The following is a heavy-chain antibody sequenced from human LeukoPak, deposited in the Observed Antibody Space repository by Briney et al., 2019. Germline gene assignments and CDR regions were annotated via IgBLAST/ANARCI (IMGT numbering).Heavy chain of an antibody. CDR1: GFTFSSYS. J-gene: IGHJ1*01. Sequence: GGSLRLSCAASGFTFSSYSMNWVRQAPGKGLEWVSSISSSSCYIYYADSVKGRFTISRDNAKNSLYLQMNSLRAEDTAVYYCARSITTYCSGGTCYSAEYFQHWGQGTLVTVSS. CDR2: ISSSSCYI. CDR3: ARSITTYCSGGTCYSAEYFQH. V-gene: IGHV3-21*01. D-gene: IGHD2-15*01.